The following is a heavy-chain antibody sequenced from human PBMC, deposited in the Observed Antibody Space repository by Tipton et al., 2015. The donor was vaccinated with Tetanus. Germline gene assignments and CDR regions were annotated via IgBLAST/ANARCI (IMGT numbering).Heavy chain of an antibody. CDR1: GGSISSYY. V-gene: IGHV4-59*01. CDR3: ARERIEAFYYHGLDV. D-gene: IGHD2-21*01. J-gene: IGHJ6*02. Sequence: TLSLTCTVSGGSISSYYWTWILQPPGRGLEWIGYVHYSGSTNYSPSLRSRVTLSVDTSKNQFSLQLAFVTAADTAIYYCARERIEAFYYHGLDVWGPGTTVTVSS. CDR2: VHYSGST.